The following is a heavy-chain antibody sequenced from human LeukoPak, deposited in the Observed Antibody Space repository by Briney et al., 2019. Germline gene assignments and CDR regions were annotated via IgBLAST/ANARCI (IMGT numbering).Heavy chain of an antibody. CDR1: GGSISSYY. V-gene: IGHV4-4*07. Sequence: SETLSLTCTVSGGSISSYYWSWIRQPAGKGLEWIGRIYTSGSTNYNPSLKSRVTMSVDTSKNQFSLKLSSVTAADTAVYYCARDLWDLRSGERTNRYFDLWGRGTLVTVSS. CDR2: IYTSGST. J-gene: IGHJ2*01. D-gene: IGHD3-10*01. CDR3: ARDLWDLRSGERTNRYFDL.